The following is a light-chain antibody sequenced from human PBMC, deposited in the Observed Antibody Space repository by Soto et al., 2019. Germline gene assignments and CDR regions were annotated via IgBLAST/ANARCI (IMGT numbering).Light chain of an antibody. V-gene: IGKV1-39*01. J-gene: IGKJ5*01. CDR1: QSISSY. CDR3: QQSYSTPPIT. Sequence: DIPMTQSPSSLSASVGDSVTITCRASQSISSYLNWYQQKPGKAPKLLIYAASSLQSGVPSRFSGSGSWTDFTLTISSLQPEDFSTYYCQQSYSTPPITFGQGTRLEIK. CDR2: AAS.